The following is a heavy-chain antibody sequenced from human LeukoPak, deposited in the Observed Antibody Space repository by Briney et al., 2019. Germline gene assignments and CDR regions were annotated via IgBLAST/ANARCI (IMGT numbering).Heavy chain of an antibody. D-gene: IGHD6-25*01. V-gene: IGHV3-21*01. Sequence: GGSLRLSCAASGFTFSTYSMNWVRQAPGKGLEWVSSISSSSTYIYYADSVKGRFTISRDNAKNSLYLQMNSLRVEDTAVYYCARELGAAACYWGQGTLVTVSS. CDR1: GFTFSTYS. CDR2: ISSSSTYI. J-gene: IGHJ4*02. CDR3: ARELGAAACY.